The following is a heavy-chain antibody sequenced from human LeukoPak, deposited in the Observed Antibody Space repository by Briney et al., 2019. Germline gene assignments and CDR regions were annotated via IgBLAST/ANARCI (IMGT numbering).Heavy chain of an antibody. D-gene: IGHD3-22*01. CDR2: ISSSGTTL. V-gene: IGHV3-48*03. J-gene: IGHJ3*02. CDR3: ARDYYDSGGYYNLDAFDI. CDR1: GFTVSSNY. Sequence: GGSLRLSCAASGFTVSSNYMNWVRQAPGKGLEWVSYISSSGTTLYYADSVKGRFTTSRDNAKNSLYLQMNSLRAEDTAVYYCARDYYDSGGYYNLDAFDIWGQGTMVTVSS.